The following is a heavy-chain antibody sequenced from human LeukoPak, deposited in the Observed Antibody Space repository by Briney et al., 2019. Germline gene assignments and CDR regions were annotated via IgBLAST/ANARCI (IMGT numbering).Heavy chain of an antibody. CDR2: ISSGGTTM. V-gene: IGHV3-11*01. CDR3: ARTGGSSAYYGWNWLDP. CDR1: GFTFSDYY. J-gene: IGHJ5*02. Sequence: GGSLRLFCAASGFTFSDYYMTWIRQAPGKGLEWVAYISSGGTTMDCADSVKGRFTISRDNAKNSLYLQMNSLRVEDTAVYYCARTGGSSAYYGWNWLDPWGQGTLVIVSS. D-gene: IGHD3-22*01.